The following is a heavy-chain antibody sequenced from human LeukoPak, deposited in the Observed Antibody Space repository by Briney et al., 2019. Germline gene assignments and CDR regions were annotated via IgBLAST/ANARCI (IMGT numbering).Heavy chain of an antibody. CDR2: IRYDGRNK. Sequence: GGSLRLSCAAAGLTFSNYGMHWVRQAPGKGLQWVAYIRYDGRNKYSADSVKGRFTIYRDNSKSTLYLQMNSLRPEDTAVYYWWKGGRKKWPFDNWGQGTLVTVSS. V-gene: IGHV3-30*02. CDR3: WKGGRKKWPFDN. CDR1: GLTFSNYG. J-gene: IGHJ4*03. D-gene: IGHD2-8*01.